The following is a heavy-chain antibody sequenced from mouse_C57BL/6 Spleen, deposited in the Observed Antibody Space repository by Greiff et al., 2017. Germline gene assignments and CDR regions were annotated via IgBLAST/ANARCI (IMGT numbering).Heavy chain of an antibody. CDR1: GYTFTDYY. Sequence: VQLQQSGPVLVKPGASVKMSCKASGYTFTDYYMNWVKQSHGKSLEWIGGINPYNGGTSYNQKFKGKATLTVDKSSSTAYMELNSLTSEDSAVYYCARRGLRAPFDYWGKGTTLTVSS. CDR3: ARRGLRAPFDY. D-gene: IGHD2-4*01. J-gene: IGHJ2*01. V-gene: IGHV1-19*01. CDR2: INPYNGGT.